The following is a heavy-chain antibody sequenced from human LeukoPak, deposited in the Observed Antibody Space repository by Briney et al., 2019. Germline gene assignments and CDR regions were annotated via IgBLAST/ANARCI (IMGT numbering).Heavy chain of an antibody. CDR2: ISYDGSNK. CDR3: AKESGPKGYAFDI. D-gene: IGHD1-1*01. V-gene: IGHV3-30*18. Sequence: GGSLRLSCAASGFTFSSYGMHWVSHAPGKGLARGTVISYDGSNKYYADSVKARFPISRDNSKNPMYLQMNSLRAEDTAVYYCAKESGPKGYAFDIWGQGTMVTVSS. J-gene: IGHJ3*02. CDR1: GFTFSSYG.